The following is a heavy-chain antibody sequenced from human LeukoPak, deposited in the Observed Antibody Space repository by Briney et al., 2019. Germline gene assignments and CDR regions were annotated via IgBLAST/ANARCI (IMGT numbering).Heavy chain of an antibody. CDR2: IYYSGST. Sequence: SSETLSLTCTVSGGSISSYYWSWIRQPPGKGLEWIGYIYYSGSTNYNPSLKSRVTISVDTSKNQLSLKLSSVTAADTAVYYCARLAYYYDSSGYYYDGNYYYYYYMDVWGKGTTVTVSS. CDR3: ARLAYYYDSSGYYYDGNYYYYYYMDV. V-gene: IGHV4-59*01. CDR1: GGSISSYY. D-gene: IGHD3-22*01. J-gene: IGHJ6*03.